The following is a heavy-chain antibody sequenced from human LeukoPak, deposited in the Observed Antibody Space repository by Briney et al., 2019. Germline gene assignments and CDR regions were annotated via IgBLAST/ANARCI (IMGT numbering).Heavy chain of an antibody. Sequence: PGGSLRLSCAASGFTFSTYSMNWVRQAPGKGLEWVSAISGSGGSTYYADSVKGRFTISRDNSKNTLYLQMNSLRAEDTAVYYCAKPLPVWFGELLDYFDYWGQGTLVTVSS. CDR1: GFTFSTYS. J-gene: IGHJ4*02. CDR2: ISGSGGST. CDR3: AKPLPVWFGELLDYFDY. D-gene: IGHD3-10*01. V-gene: IGHV3-23*01.